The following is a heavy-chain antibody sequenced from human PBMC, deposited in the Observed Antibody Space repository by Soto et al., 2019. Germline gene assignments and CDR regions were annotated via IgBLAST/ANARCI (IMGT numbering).Heavy chain of an antibody. V-gene: IGHV3-7*01. CDR1: GFTCSSYW. Sequence: GVSLRLSCAASGFTCSSYWMSWVRQAPGKGLEWVANIKQDGSEKYYVDSVKGRFTISRDNAKNSLYLQMNSLRAEDTAVYYCAREGNYYGSGSYYPQYYFDYWGQGTLVTVSS. J-gene: IGHJ4*02. CDR2: IKQDGSEK. CDR3: AREGNYYGSGSYYPQYYFDY. D-gene: IGHD3-10*01.